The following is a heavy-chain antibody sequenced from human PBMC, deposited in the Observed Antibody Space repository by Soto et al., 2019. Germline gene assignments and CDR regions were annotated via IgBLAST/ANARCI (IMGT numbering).Heavy chain of an antibody. Sequence: VQLVESGGGLVQPGGSLRLSCAASGFTFSSYSMNWVRQAPGKGLEWVSYISSSSSTIYYADSVKGRFTISRDNAKNSLYLQMNSLRDEDTAVYYCARDYCSGGSCPDIFFDYWGQGTLVTVSS. CDR1: GFTFSSYS. CDR2: ISSSSSTI. J-gene: IGHJ4*02. V-gene: IGHV3-48*02. D-gene: IGHD2-15*01. CDR3: ARDYCSGGSCPDIFFDY.